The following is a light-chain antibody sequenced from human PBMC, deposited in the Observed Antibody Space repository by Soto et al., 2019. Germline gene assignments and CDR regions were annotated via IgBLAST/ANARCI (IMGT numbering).Light chain of an antibody. CDR3: CSYSRSTTFV. CDR2: EIS. CDR1: SSDVGSYTL. Sequence: QSVLAQPASVSGSPGQSITISCTGTSSDVGSYTLVSWYQQHPGKAPKLMIYEISKRPSGVSDRFSGSRSGNTASLTVSGLQAEDEADYYCCSYSRSTTFVFGTGTKVPVL. J-gene: IGLJ1*01. V-gene: IGLV2-23*02.